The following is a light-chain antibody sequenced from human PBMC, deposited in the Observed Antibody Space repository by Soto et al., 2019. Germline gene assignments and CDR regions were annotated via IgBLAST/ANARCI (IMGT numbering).Light chain of an antibody. V-gene: IGKV3-15*01. CDR3: QHYNNWWT. CDR1: QNINSK. CDR2: GAS. J-gene: IGKJ1*01. Sequence: EIVLTQSPATLSVSPGDRATLSCRASQNINSKLVWYQQKPGQAPRLLIHGASTRAIGVPARFSGSGSGTEFTLTITSVQSDDFAVYYCQHYNNWWTFGQGTKVDIK.